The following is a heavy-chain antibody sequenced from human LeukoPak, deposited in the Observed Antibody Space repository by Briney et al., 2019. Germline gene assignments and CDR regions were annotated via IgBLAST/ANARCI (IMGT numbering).Heavy chain of an antibody. D-gene: IGHD6-19*01. Sequence: GGSLRLSCVASGFSFGTYAMSWVRQAPGKGLEWVSVITAGGDITYYADSVRGRFTISRANSKNTLYLQMKSPRAEDTAVYYCAKKSCGSSSCPIDSWGQGTLVTVSS. J-gene: IGHJ4*02. CDR2: ITAGGDIT. CDR1: GFSFGTYA. CDR3: AKKSCGSSSCPIDS. V-gene: IGHV3-23*01.